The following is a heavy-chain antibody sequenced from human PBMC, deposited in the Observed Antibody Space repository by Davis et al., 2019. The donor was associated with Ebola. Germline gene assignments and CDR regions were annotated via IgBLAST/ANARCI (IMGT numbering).Heavy chain of an antibody. CDR1: GGSISSSSYY. D-gene: IGHD3-9*01. V-gene: IGHV4-39*07. Sequence: MPSETRSLTCTVSGGSISSSSYYWGWIRQPPGKGLEWIGSIYYSGSTYYNPSLKSRVTISIDTSKNQFSLKLRSVTAADTAVYYCARAEGGLRYFDWHFDYWGQGTLVTVSS. CDR2: IYYSGST. CDR3: ARAEGGLRYFDWHFDY. J-gene: IGHJ4*02.